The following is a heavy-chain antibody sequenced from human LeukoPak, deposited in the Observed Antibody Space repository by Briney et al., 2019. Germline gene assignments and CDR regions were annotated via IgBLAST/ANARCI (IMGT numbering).Heavy chain of an antibody. V-gene: IGHV3-30-3*01. CDR2: ISYDGSNK. CDR3: ARVPLLWFGETYYYYGMDV. J-gene: IGHJ6*02. CDR1: GFTFSSYA. Sequence: GGSLRLSCAASGFTFSSYAMHWVRQAPGKGLEWVAVISYDGSNKYYADSVKGRFTISRDNSKNTLYLQMNSLRAEDTAVYYCARVPLLWFGETYYYYGMDVWGQGTTVTVSS. D-gene: IGHD3-10*01.